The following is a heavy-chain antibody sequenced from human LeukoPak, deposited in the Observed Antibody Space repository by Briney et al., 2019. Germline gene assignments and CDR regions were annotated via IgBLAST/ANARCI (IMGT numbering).Heavy chain of an antibody. CDR2: IYSSGST. D-gene: IGHD5-24*01. CDR1: GGSISSYY. V-gene: IGHV4-59*12. Sequence: SETLSLTCTVSGGSISSYYWSWIRQPPGKGLEWIGNIYSSGSTNYNPSLKSRVTISIDTSKNQFSLKLSSVTAADTAVYYCASPMAWAHNRRDSDYWGLGTLVTVSS. CDR3: ASPMAWAHNRRDSDY. J-gene: IGHJ4*02.